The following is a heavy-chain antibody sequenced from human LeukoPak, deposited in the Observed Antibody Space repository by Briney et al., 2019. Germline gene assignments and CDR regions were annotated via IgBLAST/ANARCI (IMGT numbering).Heavy chain of an antibody. J-gene: IGHJ3*02. V-gene: IGHV1-2*02. D-gene: IGHD2-15*01. CDR1: GYTFTSYG. Sequence: ASVKVSCKASGYTFTSYGISWVRQAPGQGLEWMGWINPNSGAANLAPGFRDRVTMTSDTSISTAYLELTSLRADDTAVYYCARDKVVPGAGWYDAFDNWGQGTTVIVSS. CDR3: ARDKVVPGAGWYDAFDN. CDR2: INPNSGAA.